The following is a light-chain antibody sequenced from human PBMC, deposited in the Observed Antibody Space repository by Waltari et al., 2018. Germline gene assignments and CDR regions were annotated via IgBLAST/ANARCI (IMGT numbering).Light chain of an antibody. CDR1: ISDVGGYNY. CDR3: SSFTSSSTLV. Sequence: QSALTQPVSVSGSPGQSITISCTGTISDVGGYNYVAWYQQHPANAPNLLIYHVTNRPSGVSNRFSCSKSGNTASLTISGLQAEDEADYHCSSFTSSSTLVFGTGTKVTVL. V-gene: IGLV2-14*03. J-gene: IGLJ1*01. CDR2: HVT.